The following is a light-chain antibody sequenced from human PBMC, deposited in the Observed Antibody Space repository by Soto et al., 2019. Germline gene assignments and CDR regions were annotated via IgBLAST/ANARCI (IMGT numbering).Light chain of an antibody. V-gene: IGLV1-44*01. CDR3: AAWDDSLNGWV. J-gene: IGLJ3*02. CDR2: SNN. Sequence: QSVLTQPPSASGTPGQRVTISCSGSSSNIGSNTVNWYQQLPGTAPKLLIYSNNQRPSGVPDRFSGSKSGTSASLAISGLQSEADADYYCAAWDDSLNGWVFGGGTQLTFL. CDR1: SSNIGSNT.